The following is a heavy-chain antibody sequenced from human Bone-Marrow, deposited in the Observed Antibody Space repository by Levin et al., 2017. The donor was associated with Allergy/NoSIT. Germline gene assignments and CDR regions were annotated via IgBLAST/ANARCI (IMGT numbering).Heavy chain of an antibody. CDR3: ARAAYSSSWTLDN. CDR1: GFTFSSFA. J-gene: IGHJ1*01. D-gene: IGHD6-13*01. Sequence: GESLKISCAASGFTFSSFALHWVRQTPGKGLEWVAVVSYDGNDQYYANSVKGRVTISRDNSKNTVYLQMNSLRSEDTAVYYCARAAYSSSWTLDNWGQGTLVTVSS. V-gene: IGHV3-30-3*01. CDR2: VSYDGNDQ.